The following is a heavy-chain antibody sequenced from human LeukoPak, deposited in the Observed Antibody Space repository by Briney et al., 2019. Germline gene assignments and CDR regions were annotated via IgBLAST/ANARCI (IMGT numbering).Heavy chain of an antibody. CDR2: INPSGGST. V-gene: IGHV1-46*01. Sequence: ASVKVSCKASGYTSTSYYMHWVRQAPGQGLEWMGIINPSGGSTSYAQKFQGRVTMTRDTSTSTVYMELSSLRSEDTAVYYCARDADTAMVTLSNYYYGMDVWGKGTTVTVSS. CDR3: ARDADTAMVTLSNYYYGMDV. D-gene: IGHD5-18*01. CDR1: GYTSTSYY. J-gene: IGHJ6*04.